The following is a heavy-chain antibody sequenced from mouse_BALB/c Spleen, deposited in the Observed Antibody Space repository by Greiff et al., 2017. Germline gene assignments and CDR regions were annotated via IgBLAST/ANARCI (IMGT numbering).Heavy chain of an antibody. J-gene: IGHJ4*01. D-gene: IGHD2-10*01. Sequence: QVQLKQSGPGLVQPSQSLSITCTVSGFSLTSYGVHWVRQSPGKGLEWLGVIWSGGSTDYNAAFISRLSISKDNSKSQVFFKMNSLQANDTAIYYCARAYYGNGWLSYYAMDYWGQGTSVTVSS. CDR1: GFSLTSYG. CDR3: ARAYYGNGWLSYYAMDY. CDR2: IWSGGST. V-gene: IGHV2-2*02.